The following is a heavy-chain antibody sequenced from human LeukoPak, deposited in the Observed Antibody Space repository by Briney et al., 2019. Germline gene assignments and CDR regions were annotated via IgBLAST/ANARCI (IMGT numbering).Heavy chain of an antibody. J-gene: IGHJ6*03. Sequence: SETLSLTCTVSGGSISSSSYYWGWIRQPPGKGLEWIGSTYYSGSTNYNPSLKSRVTISVDTSKNQFSLKLSSVTAADTAVYYCARGGSSWYQVYYYYYMDVWGKGTTVTISS. V-gene: IGHV4-39*07. CDR3: ARGGSSWYQVYYYYYMDV. CDR2: TYYSGST. CDR1: GGSISSSSYY. D-gene: IGHD6-13*01.